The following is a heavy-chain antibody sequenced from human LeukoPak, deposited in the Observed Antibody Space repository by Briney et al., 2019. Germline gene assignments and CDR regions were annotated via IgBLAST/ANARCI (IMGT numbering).Heavy chain of an antibody. CDR3: ARNPPYYYYMDI. J-gene: IGHJ6*03. CDR1: GGSISSYY. CDR2: IYTSGST. V-gene: IGHV4-4*09. Sequence: SETLSLTGTVSGGSISSYYWNWIRQPPGKGLEWIGDIYTSGSTNYNPSLKSRVTISGDTSKNQFSLKLSSVTAADTAVYYCARNPPYYYYMDIWGKGTTVTVSS.